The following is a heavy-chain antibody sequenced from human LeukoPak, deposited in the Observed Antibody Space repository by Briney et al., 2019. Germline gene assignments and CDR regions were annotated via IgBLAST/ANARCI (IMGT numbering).Heavy chain of an antibody. CDR2: INHSGST. CDR1: GGSFSGYY. V-gene: IGHV4-34*01. Sequence: KASETLSLTCAVYGGSFSGYYWSWIRQPPGKGLEWIGEINHSGSTNYNPSLKSRVTISVDKSKNQFSLKLSSVTAADTAVYYCARDNRGGRLELSNWFDPWGQGTLVTVSS. D-gene: IGHD1-7*01. CDR3: ARDNRGGRLELSNWFDP. J-gene: IGHJ5*02.